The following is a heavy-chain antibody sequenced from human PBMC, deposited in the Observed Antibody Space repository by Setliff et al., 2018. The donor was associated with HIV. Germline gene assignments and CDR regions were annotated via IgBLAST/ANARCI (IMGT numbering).Heavy chain of an antibody. CDR2: ISASSVNT. J-gene: IGHJ6*03. V-gene: IGHV1-18*01. Sequence: ASVKVSCKASGYTFINYHITWVRQAPGQGLEWVGSISASSVNTNYTQGRVTMTTDTSTSTAYMELRSLRSDDSAVYYCARVPVSSYYYYMDVWGKGTTVTFSS. D-gene: IGHD6-13*01. CDR1: GYTFINYH. CDR3: ARVPVSSYYYYMDV.